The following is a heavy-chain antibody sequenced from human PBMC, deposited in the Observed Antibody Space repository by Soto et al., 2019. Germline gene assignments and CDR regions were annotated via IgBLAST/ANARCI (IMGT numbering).Heavy chain of an antibody. Sequence: QVQLVQSGAEVKKPGASVKVSCKASRYTFTSYYIHWVRQAPGQGLEWMGWINPNNGYTKYTQKFQGRVTVTRDTSITTAYLQLTRLQSDDTAVYYCAKAKFDFWSGHWSPSLDFWGQGTLVTVSS. CDR3: AKAKFDFWSGHWSPSLDF. CDR2: INPNNGYT. V-gene: IGHV1-2*02. J-gene: IGHJ4*02. CDR1: RYTFTSYY. D-gene: IGHD3-3*01.